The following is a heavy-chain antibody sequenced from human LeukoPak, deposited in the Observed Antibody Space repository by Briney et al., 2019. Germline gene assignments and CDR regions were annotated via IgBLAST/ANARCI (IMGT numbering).Heavy chain of an antibody. Sequence: SETLSLTCTVSGGSISSYYWSWIRQPAGKGLEWIGRIYTSGSTNYNPSLKSRVTMSVDTSKNQFSLKLSSVTAADTAVYYCARGGAYGDYRHTQYFQHWGQGTPVTVSS. D-gene: IGHD4-17*01. CDR3: ARGGAYGDYRHTQYFQH. CDR2: IYTSGST. V-gene: IGHV4-4*07. J-gene: IGHJ1*01. CDR1: GGSISSYY.